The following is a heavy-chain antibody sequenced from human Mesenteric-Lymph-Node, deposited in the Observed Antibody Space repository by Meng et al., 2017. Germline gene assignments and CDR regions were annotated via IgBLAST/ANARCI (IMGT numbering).Heavy chain of an antibody. CDR3: ARDPVVPAGDADV. CDR2: IGTAGDT. CDR1: GFTFSSYD. D-gene: IGHD2-2*01. V-gene: IGHV3-13*01. Sequence: GGSLRLSCAACGFTFSSYDMHWVRQATGKGLEWVSAIGTAGDTYYPGSVKGRFTTSRDNSKNTLYLQMNSLRAEDTAVYYCARDPVVPAGDADVWGQGTTVTVSS. J-gene: IGHJ6*02.